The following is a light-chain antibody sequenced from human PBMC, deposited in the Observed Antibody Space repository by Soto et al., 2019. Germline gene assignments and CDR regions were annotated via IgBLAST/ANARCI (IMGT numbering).Light chain of an antibody. V-gene: IGKV1-8*01. CDR2: AAS. CDR1: QGISSY. J-gene: IGKJ1*01. CDR3: QQGYSTPWT. Sequence: AIRMTQSPSSFSASTGDRVTITCRASQGISSYLHWYQQKPGKAPKLLIYAASNLQSGVPSRFSASGSGTDFTLTLNSLQPEDFATYYCQQGYSTPWTFGQGTKVDIK.